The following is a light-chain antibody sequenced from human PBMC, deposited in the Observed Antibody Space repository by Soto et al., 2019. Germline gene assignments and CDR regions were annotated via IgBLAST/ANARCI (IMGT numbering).Light chain of an antibody. CDR3: QQLRLYPST. V-gene: IGKV1-9*01. J-gene: IGKJ4*01. CDR2: AAS. Sequence: IQLTQSPSSLSASVGDRVTITCRASQDIAIYLAWYQQKPGEAPKLLIYAASTLYGGVPSRFSGSGSGTDFALTITSLQAEDFATYYCQQLRLYPSTFGGGTRGIS. CDR1: QDIAIY.